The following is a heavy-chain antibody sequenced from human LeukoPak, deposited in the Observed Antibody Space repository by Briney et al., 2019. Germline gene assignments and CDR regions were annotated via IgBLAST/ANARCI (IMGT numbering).Heavy chain of an antibody. CDR2: ISGSGGST. D-gene: IGHD3-22*01. V-gene: IGHV3-23*01. CDR1: GFTFSSYA. CDR3: AKGGDSSAIPAGVFDY. Sequence: GGSLRLSCAASGFTFSSYAMSWVRQAPGKGLEWVSAISGSGGSTYYADSVKGRFTISRDNSKNTLYLQMNSLRAEDTAVYYCAKGGDSSAIPAGVFDYWGQGTLVTVSS. J-gene: IGHJ4*02.